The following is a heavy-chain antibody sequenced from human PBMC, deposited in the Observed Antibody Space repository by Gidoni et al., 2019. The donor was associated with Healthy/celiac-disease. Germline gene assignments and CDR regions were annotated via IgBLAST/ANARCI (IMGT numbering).Heavy chain of an antibody. CDR3: ARAGVGATRIDY. CDR2: MNPNSGNT. J-gene: IGHJ4*02. Sequence: QVRLVQSGAEVKKPGASVEVSCKDSGYPFTSYGINWVRQVTGQGLEWMGWMNPNSGNTGYAQKFQGRVTMTRNTSISTAYMELSSLRSEDTAVYYCARAGVGATRIDYWGQGTLVTVSS. V-gene: IGHV1-8*01. D-gene: IGHD1-26*01. CDR1: GYPFTSYG.